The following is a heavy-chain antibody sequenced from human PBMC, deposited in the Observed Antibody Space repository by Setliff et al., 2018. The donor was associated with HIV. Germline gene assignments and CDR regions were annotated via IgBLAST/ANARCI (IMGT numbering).Heavy chain of an antibody. J-gene: IGHJ3*02. CDR3: ASGPLVYYDSPGAFDI. CDR1: GGTFSSYV. CDR2: MNPNSGNT. V-gene: IGHV1-8*02. Sequence: GASVKVSCKASGGTFSSYVISWVRQAPGQGLEWMGWMNPNSGNTGYAQKFQGRVTMTRNTSISTAYMELSSLRSEDTAVYYCASGPLVYYDSPGAFDIWGQGTMVTVSS. D-gene: IGHD3-22*01.